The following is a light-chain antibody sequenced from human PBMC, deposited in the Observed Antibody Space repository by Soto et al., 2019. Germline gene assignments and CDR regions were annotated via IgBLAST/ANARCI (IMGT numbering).Light chain of an antibody. J-gene: IGLJ3*02. CDR1: SSDVGGYNY. Sequence: QSALTQPASVSGSPGQSITISCTGTSSDVGGYNYVSGYQQHPGKAPKLMIYEVSNRPSGVSNRFSGSKSGNTASLTISGLQAEVEGDYYCSSYTSSSSWVFGGGTKLTVL. V-gene: IGLV2-14*01. CDR3: SSYTSSSSWV. CDR2: EVS.